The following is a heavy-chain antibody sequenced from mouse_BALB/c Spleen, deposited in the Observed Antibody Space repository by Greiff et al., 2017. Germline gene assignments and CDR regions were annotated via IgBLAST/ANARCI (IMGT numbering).Heavy chain of an antibody. CDR3: ARHESSYRYFDV. D-gene: IGHD1-1*01. V-gene: IGHV5-6-2*01. Sequence: DVMLVESGGGLVKLGGSLKLSCAASGFTFSSYYMSWVRQTPEKRLELVAAINSNGGSTYYPDTVKGRFTISRDNAKNTLYLQMSSLKSEDTALYYCARHESSYRYFDVWGAGTTVTVSS. CDR1: GFTFSSYY. J-gene: IGHJ1*01. CDR2: INSNGGST.